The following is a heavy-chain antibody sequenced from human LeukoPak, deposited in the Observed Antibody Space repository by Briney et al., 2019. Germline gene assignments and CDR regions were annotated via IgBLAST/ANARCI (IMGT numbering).Heavy chain of an antibody. CDR1: GYTFTSYG. CDR3: ARDQYYDFWSGSFDY. J-gene: IGHJ4*02. D-gene: IGHD3-3*01. CDR2: ISAYNGNT. Sequence: ASVKVSCKASGYTFTSYGISWVRQAPGQGLEWMGWISAYNGNTNYAQKLQGRVTMTTDTSTSTAYMELWSLRSDDTAVYYCARDQYYDFWSGSFDYWGQGTLVTVSS. V-gene: IGHV1-18*01.